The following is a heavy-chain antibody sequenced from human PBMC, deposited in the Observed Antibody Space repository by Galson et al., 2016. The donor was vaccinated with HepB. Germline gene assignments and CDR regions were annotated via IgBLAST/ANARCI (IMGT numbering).Heavy chain of an antibody. V-gene: IGHV3-15*01. CDR1: GFPLSDAW. CDR3: TTSPDY. Sequence: SLRLSCAVSGFPLSDAWMTWVRQAPGKGLGWVGRIKWESDGGTADYAAPLKGRFTISRDDSKNTVYLQMNSLRTEDTAVYYCTTSPDYWGQGTLVAVSS. J-gene: IGHJ4*02. CDR2: IKWESDGGTA.